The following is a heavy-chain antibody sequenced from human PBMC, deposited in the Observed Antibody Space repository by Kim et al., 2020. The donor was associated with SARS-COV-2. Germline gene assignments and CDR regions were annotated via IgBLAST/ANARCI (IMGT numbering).Heavy chain of an antibody. J-gene: IGHJ5*02. CDR1: GFTFSSYW. V-gene: IGHV3-74*01. CDR2: INSDGSST. Sequence: GGSLRLSCAASGFTFSSYWMHWVRQAPGKGLVWVSRINSDGSSTSYADSVKGRFTISRDNPKNTLYLQMNSLRAEDTAVYYCARDPVIRFLEWPFGWFVPWGQAALVAVSS. D-gene: IGHD3-3*01. CDR3: ARDPVIRFLEWPFGWFVP.